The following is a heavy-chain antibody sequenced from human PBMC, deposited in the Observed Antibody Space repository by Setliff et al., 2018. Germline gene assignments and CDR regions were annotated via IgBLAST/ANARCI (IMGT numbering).Heavy chain of an antibody. D-gene: IGHD6-19*01. Sequence: GESLKISCAASGFTFSSYMMNWVRQAPGKGLEWVSSISSSSIYIYYADSVKGRFTISRDNAKNSLYLQMNSLRAEDTAVYYCARVRSSLVVAGSADYWGQGTLVTVSS. J-gene: IGHJ4*02. CDR1: GFTFSSYM. CDR2: ISSSSIYI. V-gene: IGHV3-21*01. CDR3: ARVRSSLVVAGSADY.